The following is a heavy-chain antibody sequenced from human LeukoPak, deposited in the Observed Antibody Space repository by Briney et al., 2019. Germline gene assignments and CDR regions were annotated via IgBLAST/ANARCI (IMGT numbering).Heavy chain of an antibody. J-gene: IGHJ4*02. D-gene: IGHD6-19*01. CDR1: GGSISSYY. CDR2: IYYSGST. CDR3: ARDAVAGIDY. Sequence: SETLSLTRTVSGGSISSYYLSWIRQPPGKGLEWIGYIYYSGSTNYNPSLKSRVTISVDTSKNQFSLKLSSVTAADTAVYYCARDAVAGIDYWGQGTLVTVSS. V-gene: IGHV4-59*01.